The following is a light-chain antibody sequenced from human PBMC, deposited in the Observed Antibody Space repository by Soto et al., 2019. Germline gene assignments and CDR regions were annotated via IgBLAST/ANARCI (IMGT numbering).Light chain of an antibody. CDR2: GAS. J-gene: IGKJ1*01. Sequence: EIVLTQSPGTLSLSPGERAALSCRASQRLSSSSLAWYQQKPGHGPRLLIYGASRRATGIPDRFSATESGTDFTLTISSLEPEDFAVYFCQQYDSTPWTFGQGTKGVIK. V-gene: IGKV3-20*01. CDR3: QQYDSTPWT. CDR1: QRLSSSS.